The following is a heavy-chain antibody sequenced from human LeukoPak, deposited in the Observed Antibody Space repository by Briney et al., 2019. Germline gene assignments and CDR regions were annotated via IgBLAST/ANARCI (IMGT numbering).Heavy chain of an antibody. J-gene: IGHJ3*01. CDR3: ARQEEQLVRGAFDL. CDR2: IYYNGNT. CDR1: GGSISSSRYF. Sequence: SETLSLTCFVSGGSISSSRYFWGWIRQPPGKGLEWIGSIYYNGNTYYNPSLKSRVTISVETSKMQFSLKVTPVTAADAALYYCARQEEQLVRGAFDLWGQGTLVTVSS. D-gene: IGHD6-6*01. V-gene: IGHV4-39*01.